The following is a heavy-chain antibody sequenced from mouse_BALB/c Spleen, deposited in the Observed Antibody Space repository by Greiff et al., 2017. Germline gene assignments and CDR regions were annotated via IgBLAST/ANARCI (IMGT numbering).Heavy chain of an antibody. D-gene: IGHD2-3*01. CDR3: ARGGNDGYYNYFDY. V-gene: IGHV5-6-5*01. CDR1: GFTFSSYA. Sequence: EVQLVESGGGLVKPGGSLKLSCAASGFTFSSYAMSWVRQTPEKRLEWVASISSGGSTYYPDSVKGRFTISSDNARNILYLQMSSLRSEDTAMYYCARGGNDGYYNYFDYWGQGTTLTVSS. J-gene: IGHJ2*01. CDR2: ISSGGST.